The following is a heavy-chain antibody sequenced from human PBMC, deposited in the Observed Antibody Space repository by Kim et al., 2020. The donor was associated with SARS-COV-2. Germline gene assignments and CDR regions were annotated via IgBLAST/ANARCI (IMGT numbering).Heavy chain of an antibody. J-gene: IGHJ6*02. CDR2: ISSNGGST. Sequence: GGSLRLSCAASGFTFSSYAMHWVRQAPGKGLEYVSAISSNGGSTYYANSVKGRFTISRDNSKNTLYLQMGSLRAEDMAVYYCARAQRITMVVVDLYYYYGMDVCGQGTTVTVSS. V-gene: IGHV3-64*01. CDR1: GFTFSSYA. CDR3: ARAQRITMVVVDLYYYYGMDV. D-gene: IGHD3-22*01.